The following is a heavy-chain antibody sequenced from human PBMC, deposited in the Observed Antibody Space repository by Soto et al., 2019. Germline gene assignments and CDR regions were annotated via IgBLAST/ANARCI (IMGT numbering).Heavy chain of an antibody. CDR3: TRFPTFDY. V-gene: IGHV3-74*01. Sequence: VQLVESGGDLVQPGGSLRLSCVVSGFTFSDYRMHWVRQAPGKGLVWVSNINRDGSVKYYADSVKGRFTISRDNGRNTLYLQMNNVRAEDTAVYYCTRFPTFDYWGQGTLVSVSS. CDR2: INRDGSVK. J-gene: IGHJ4*02. CDR1: GFTFSDYR.